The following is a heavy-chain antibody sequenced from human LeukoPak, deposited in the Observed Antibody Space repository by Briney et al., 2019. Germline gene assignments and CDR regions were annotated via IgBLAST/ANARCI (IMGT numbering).Heavy chain of an antibody. Sequence: PGGSLRLSCAASGFPFNAYWMTWVRQAPGKGLEWVANIRQDGDTKYYVDSVKGRFTISRDNAKNSLYLQMNSLRAEDTAVYYCARWVTTVVTPIRVGNYFDYWGQGTLVTVSS. CDR2: IRQDGDTK. J-gene: IGHJ4*02. CDR3: ARWVTTVVTPIRVGNYFDY. V-gene: IGHV3-7*01. D-gene: IGHD4-23*01. CDR1: GFPFNAYW.